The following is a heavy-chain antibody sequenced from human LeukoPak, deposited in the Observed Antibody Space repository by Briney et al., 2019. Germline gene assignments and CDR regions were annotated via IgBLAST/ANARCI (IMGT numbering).Heavy chain of an antibody. J-gene: IGHJ6*02. CDR3: ARGAIAAAPYYYYYGMDV. CDR1: GYTFTSYY. V-gene: IGHV1-46*01. D-gene: IGHD6-13*01. Sequence: ASVKVSCMASGYTFTSYYMHWVRQAPGQGLEWMGIINPSGGSTSYAQKFQGRVTMTRDTSTSTVYMELSSLRSEDTAVYYCARGAIAAAPYYYYYGMDVWGQGTTVTVSS. CDR2: INPSGGST.